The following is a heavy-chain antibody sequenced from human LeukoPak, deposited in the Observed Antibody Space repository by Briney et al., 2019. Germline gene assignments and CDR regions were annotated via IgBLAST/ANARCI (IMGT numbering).Heavy chain of an antibody. J-gene: IGHJ2*01. CDR1: GGSFSGYY. Sequence: SETLSLTCAVYGGSFSGYYWSWIRQPPGKGLEWIGEINHSGSTNYNPSLKSRVTISEDTSKNQFSLKLRSVTAADTAVYYCARSGYFDLWGRGTLVTVSS. CDR2: INHSGST. V-gene: IGHV4-34*01. CDR3: ARSGYFDL. D-gene: IGHD3-3*01.